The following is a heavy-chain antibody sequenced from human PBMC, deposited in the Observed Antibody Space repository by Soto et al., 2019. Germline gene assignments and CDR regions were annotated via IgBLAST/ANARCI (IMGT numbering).Heavy chain of an antibody. CDR2: ISSSSSTI. J-gene: IGHJ5*02. D-gene: IGHD6-6*01. Sequence: EVQLVESGGGLVQPGGSLRLSCAASGFTFSSYSMNWVRQAPGKGLEWVSYISSSSSTIYYADSVKGRFTISRDNAKNSLYLQWNSLRDEDTAVYFCARGLAARPSWFDPCGQGTLVTVSS. CDR3: ARGLAARPSWFDP. V-gene: IGHV3-48*02. CDR1: GFTFSSYS.